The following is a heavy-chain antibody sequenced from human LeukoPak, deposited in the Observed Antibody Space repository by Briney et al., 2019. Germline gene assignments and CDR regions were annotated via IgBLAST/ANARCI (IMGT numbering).Heavy chain of an antibody. V-gene: IGHV3-7*01. CDR1: GFTFSSYE. J-gene: IGHJ6*03. D-gene: IGHD3-9*01. CDR3: ARSGPMCSMDRGVLTCYYYMDV. Sequence: GGSLRLSCAASGFTFSSYEMNWVRQAPGKGLEWVASTQQDGGEKYYVESVKGRFTISRDNTKDSLYLLMNSLRPEDTAVYYCARSGPMCSMDRGVLTCYYYMDVWGKGTTVTVSS. CDR2: TQQDGGEK.